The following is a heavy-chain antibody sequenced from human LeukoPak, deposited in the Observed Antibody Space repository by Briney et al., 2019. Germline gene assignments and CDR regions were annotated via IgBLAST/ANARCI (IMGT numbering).Heavy chain of an antibody. CDR2: IREDGTEI. Sequence: GGSLRLSCAASGFTFSSHWMNWVRQAPGKGLEWVANIREDGTEIYYMDSVKGRFTISRDNAKNSLYPQMNSLRAEDTAVYYCARGVYSIDYWGQGTLVTVSS. J-gene: IGHJ4*02. V-gene: IGHV3-7*01. CDR1: GFTFSSHW. D-gene: IGHD2-15*01. CDR3: ARGVYSIDY.